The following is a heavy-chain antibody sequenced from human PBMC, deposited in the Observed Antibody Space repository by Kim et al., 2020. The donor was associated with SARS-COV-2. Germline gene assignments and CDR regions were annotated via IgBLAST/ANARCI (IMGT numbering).Heavy chain of an antibody. V-gene: IGHV4-30-4*01. CDR1: GGSISSGDYY. Sequence: SETLSLTCTVSGGSISSGDYYWNWIRQPPGKGLEWIGYIHDSGSTYYNPSLKSRLTISIDTSKNQFSLKLSSVTAADTAVYYCARDQDSSGYSFEFDPWGKGTRVTVSS. CDR2: IHDSGST. CDR3: ARDQDSSGYSFEFDP. J-gene: IGHJ5*02. D-gene: IGHD3-22*01.